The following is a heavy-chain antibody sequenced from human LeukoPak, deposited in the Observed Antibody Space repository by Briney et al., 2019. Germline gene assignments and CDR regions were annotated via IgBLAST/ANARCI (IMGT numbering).Heavy chain of an antibody. CDR1: GFTFSSYA. Sequence: GGSLRLSCAASGFTFSSYARSWVRQAPEKGLEWVSAISGSGGSTYYADSVKGRFTISRDNSKNTLYLQMNSLRAEDTAVYYCAKWIAADYYFDYWGQGTLVTVSS. V-gene: IGHV3-23*01. CDR3: AKWIAADYYFDY. D-gene: IGHD6-13*01. J-gene: IGHJ4*02. CDR2: ISGSGGST.